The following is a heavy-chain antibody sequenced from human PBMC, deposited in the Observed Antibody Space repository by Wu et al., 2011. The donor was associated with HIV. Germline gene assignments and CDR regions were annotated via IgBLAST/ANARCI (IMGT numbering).Heavy chain of an antibody. CDR3: AREVDTAMVGAFDI. CDR2: INGYNGNT. Sequence: QVQLVQSGLEVKKPGASVKVSCEASGYIFINYGINWVRQAPGQGLEWMGWINGYNGNTNYAEKFQGRLTMTTDTITTTAFMELRSLRSNDTAVYFCAREVDTAMVGAFDIWGPRDNGHRLF. D-gene: IGHD5-18*01. V-gene: IGHV1-18*01. CDR1: GYIFINYG. J-gene: IGHJ3*02.